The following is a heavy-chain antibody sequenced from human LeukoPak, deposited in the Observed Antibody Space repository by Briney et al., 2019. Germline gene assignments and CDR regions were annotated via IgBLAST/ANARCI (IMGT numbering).Heavy chain of an antibody. CDR2: ISFDGRDK. D-gene: IGHD5-18*01. CDR3: ARDHKGYSYGYRRGYSDYCYMDV. J-gene: IGHJ6*03. Sequence: PGRSLRLSCEASGFTLNSYIMHWVRQAPGKGLEWVALISFDGRDKQYADSVKGRFTISRDNAKNSLYLQMNSLRAEDTAVYYCARDHKGYSYGYRRGYSDYCYMDVWGKGTTVTVSS. V-gene: IGHV3-30*04. CDR1: GFTLNSYI.